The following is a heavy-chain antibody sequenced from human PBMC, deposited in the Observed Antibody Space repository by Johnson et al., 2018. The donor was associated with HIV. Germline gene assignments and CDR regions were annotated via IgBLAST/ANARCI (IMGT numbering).Heavy chain of an antibody. CDR3: TKMGALGAFDI. V-gene: IGHV3-30*18. D-gene: IGHD3-16*01. Sequence: QVQLVESGGGVVQPGRSLRLSCAASGFTFISYAMHWVRQAPGKGLEWVAVISYDGSNKYYVDSVKGRFTISRDNSKNTLSLQMNSLRAEDTAVYYCTKMGALGAFDIWGQGTMVTVSS. J-gene: IGHJ3*02. CDR1: GFTFISYA. CDR2: ISYDGSNK.